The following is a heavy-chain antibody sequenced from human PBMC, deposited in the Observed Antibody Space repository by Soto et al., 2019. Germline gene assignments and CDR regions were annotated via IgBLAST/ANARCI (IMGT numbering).Heavy chain of an antibody. CDR3: ATVPKGRYAGSFWHPFDH. J-gene: IGHJ4*02. CDR1: GFTFNTYA. V-gene: IGHV3-30*04. CDR2: VAYDGRNQ. D-gene: IGHD3-10*01. Sequence: QVQLVESGGGVVQPGRSLRLSCAASGFTFNTYAMHWVRQAPGKGLEWVAVVAYDGRNQYYTNSVKGRFTISRDNSKNTLYLLMDSLRPEDTAVYYCATVPKGRYAGSFWHPFDHWGQGTLVIVS.